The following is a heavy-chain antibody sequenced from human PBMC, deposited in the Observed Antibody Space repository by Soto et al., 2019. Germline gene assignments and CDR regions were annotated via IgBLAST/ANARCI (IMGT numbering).Heavy chain of an antibody. J-gene: IGHJ4*02. CDR1: GFTFSSYA. CDR3: AKNIAALKGPGIAAAGDGEPTRSKKDY. Sequence: GESLKISCAASGFTFSSYAMSWVRQAPGKGLEWVSAISGSGGSTYYADSVKGRFTISRDNSKNTLYLQMNSLRAEDTAVYYCAKNIAALKGPGIAAAGDGEPTRSKKDYWGQGTLVTVSS. V-gene: IGHV3-23*01. CDR2: ISGSGGST. D-gene: IGHD6-13*01.